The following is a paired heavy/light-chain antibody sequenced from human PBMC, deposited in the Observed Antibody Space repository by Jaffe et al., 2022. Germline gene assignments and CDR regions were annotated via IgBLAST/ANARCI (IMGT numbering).Light chain of an antibody. V-gene: IGLV1-44*01. Sequence: QSVLTQPPSASGTPGRRVTISCSGSISNIGSNNVNWYQQLPGAAPKLLIYSSNQRTSGVPDRFSASRSGTSASLAISGLQSEDEADYYCSAWDGSLTGVVFGGGTKLTVL. CDR1: ISNIGSNN. CDR3: SAWDGSLTGVV. J-gene: IGLJ2*01. CDR2: SSN.
Heavy chain of an antibody. Sequence: DVQVVESGGGLVQPGESLRLSCAGSGFSFSGPWLSWVRQAPGKGLEWVANIKDGAGETYYVDSVRGRFTISRDNAKNSLYLQMNNLRVEDSAVYFCTRVSPYSWALDLWGQGTRVTVSS. J-gene: IGHJ4*02. D-gene: IGHD5-18*01. CDR1: GFSFSGPW. CDR3: TRVSPYSWALDL. V-gene: IGHV3-7*01. CDR2: IKDGAGET.